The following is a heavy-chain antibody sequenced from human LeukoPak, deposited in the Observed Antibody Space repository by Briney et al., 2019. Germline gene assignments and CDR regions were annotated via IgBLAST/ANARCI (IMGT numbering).Heavy chain of an antibody. J-gene: IGHJ4*02. V-gene: IGHV1-18*01. D-gene: IGHD3-16*01. Sequence: ASVNVSCKASGYIFINHGIAWVRQAPGQGLQYMGWISAYNGRTDYAQNFQGRVTMTTDTATTTAYMELRSLTPDDTAVYFCARWGASPNDFWGQGTLVTVSS. CDR2: ISAYNGRT. CDR3: ARWGASPNDF. CDR1: GYIFINHG.